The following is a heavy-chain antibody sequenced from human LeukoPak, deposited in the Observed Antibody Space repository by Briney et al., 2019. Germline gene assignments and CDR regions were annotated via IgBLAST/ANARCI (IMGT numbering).Heavy chain of an antibody. D-gene: IGHD6-19*01. CDR1: GFTFTSYA. Sequence: GRPLRLSCAASGFTFTSYAMHWVRQAPGKGLEWVAVISYDGSNKYYVESVKGRFTISRDNSKNTLYLQMNSLRTEDTAVYYCARGLSGNYYYYYAMDVWGQGTTVTVSS. CDR2: ISYDGSNK. V-gene: IGHV3-30-3*01. J-gene: IGHJ6*02. CDR3: ARGLSGNYYYYYAMDV.